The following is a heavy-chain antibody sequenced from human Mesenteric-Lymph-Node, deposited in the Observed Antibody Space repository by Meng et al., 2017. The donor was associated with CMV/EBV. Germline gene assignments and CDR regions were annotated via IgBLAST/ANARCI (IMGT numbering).Heavy chain of an antibody. V-gene: IGHV3-33*06. Sequence: RSYAMSWVRQATGEGLEWVAVVWFDGSDKYYTDSVKGRFTITRDNSKNTLYLQMNSLRAEDTGVYYCAKELVRYCAGGSCYRAFDDCGQGTMVTVSS. D-gene: IGHD2-8*02. CDR3: AKELVRYCAGGSCYRAFDD. CDR2: VWFDGSDK. CDR1: RSYA. J-gene: IGHJ4*02.